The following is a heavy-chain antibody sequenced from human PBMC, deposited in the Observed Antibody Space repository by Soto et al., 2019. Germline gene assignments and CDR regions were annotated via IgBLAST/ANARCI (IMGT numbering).Heavy chain of an antibody. Sequence: TSETLSLTCTVSGASISSGGYYWSWIRQHPGKGLEWIGYIYYSGTTYYNPSLKSRVTISVAASKNQFSLKLTSVTAADTAMYFCARDSGTFPIEYWGQGTLVTVSS. CDR2: IYYSGTT. J-gene: IGHJ4*02. V-gene: IGHV4-31*03. D-gene: IGHD1-26*01. CDR3: ARDSGTFPIEY. CDR1: GASISSGGYY.